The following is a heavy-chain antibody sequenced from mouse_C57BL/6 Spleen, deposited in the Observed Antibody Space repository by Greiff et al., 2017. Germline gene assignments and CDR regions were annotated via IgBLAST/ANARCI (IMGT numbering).Heavy chain of an antibody. CDR1: GYTFTSYW. CDR3: ARRSRNCGYFDY. D-gene: IGHD2-1*01. J-gene: IGHJ2*01. Sequence: QVQLQQPGAELVKPGASVKMSCKASGYTFTSYWITWVKQRPGQGLEWIGDIYPGSGSTNYNEKFKSKATLTVDTSSSTAYMQLRSLTSEDSAIYCCARRSRNCGYFDYWGQGTTLTVSS. CDR2: IYPGSGST. V-gene: IGHV1-55*01.